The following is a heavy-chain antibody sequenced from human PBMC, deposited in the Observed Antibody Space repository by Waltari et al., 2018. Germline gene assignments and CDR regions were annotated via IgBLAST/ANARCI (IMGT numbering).Heavy chain of an antibody. J-gene: IGHJ3*02. Sequence: QVQLQQWGAGLLKPSETLSLTCAVYGGSFSGYYWSWIRQPPGKGLEWIGEINHSGSTNYNPSLKSRVTISVDTSKNQFSLKLSSVTAADTAVYYCARGFYCSSTSCYRMGRAFDIWGQGTMVTVSS. CDR1: GGSFSGYY. CDR2: INHSGST. D-gene: IGHD2-2*01. CDR3: ARGFYCSSTSCYRMGRAFDI. V-gene: IGHV4-34*01.